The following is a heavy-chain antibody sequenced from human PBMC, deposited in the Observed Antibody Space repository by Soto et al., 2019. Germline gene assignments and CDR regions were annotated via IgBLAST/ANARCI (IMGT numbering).Heavy chain of an antibody. Sequence: QVQLVESGGGVVQPGRSLRLSCAASGFTXXSYAMHWVRQAPGKGLEWVAVISYDGSNKYYADSVKGRFTISRDNSKNTLYLQMNSLRAEDTAVYYCARVTVTTCFDYWGQGTLVTVSS. CDR1: GFTXXSYA. J-gene: IGHJ4*02. CDR3: ARVTVTTCFDY. CDR2: ISYDGSNK. D-gene: IGHD4-17*01. V-gene: IGHV3-30-3*01.